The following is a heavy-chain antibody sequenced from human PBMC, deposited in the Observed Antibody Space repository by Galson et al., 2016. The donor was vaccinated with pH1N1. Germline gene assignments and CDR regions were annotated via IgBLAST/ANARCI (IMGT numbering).Heavy chain of an antibody. Sequence: SLRLSCAASGFIFSDYSFIWVRQAPGKGLEWLSYISTGRRVVQYADFVKGRLTISRDNAQRSVYLQINSLRLEDTAVYHCARLAYGDSFDSWGRGTLVAVSS. J-gene: IGHJ4*02. D-gene: IGHD4-17*01. CDR3: ARLAYGDSFDS. CDR1: GFIFSDYS. V-gene: IGHV3-48*04. CDR2: ISTGRRVV.